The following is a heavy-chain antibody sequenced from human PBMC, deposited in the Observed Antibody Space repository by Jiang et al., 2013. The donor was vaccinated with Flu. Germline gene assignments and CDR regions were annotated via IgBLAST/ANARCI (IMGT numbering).Heavy chain of an antibody. CDR3: ARDRSNIPAVMDV. CDR2: IYYTGTT. D-gene: IGHD2-21*01. CDR1: GGSISSYY. V-gene: IGHV4-59*01. Sequence: PGLVKPSETLSLTCTVSGGSISSYYWSWIRQLPGKGLEWIGYIYYTGTTNYNPSLKSRVTISGNVSKNQFSLHLTSVTAADTAVYYCARDRSNIPAVMDVWGQGTTVTVSS. J-gene: IGHJ6*02.